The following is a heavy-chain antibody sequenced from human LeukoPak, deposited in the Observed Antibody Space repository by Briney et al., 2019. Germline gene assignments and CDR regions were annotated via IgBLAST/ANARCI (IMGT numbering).Heavy chain of an antibody. D-gene: IGHD4-17*01. CDR1: GGSISSSSYY. Sequence: PSETLSLTCTVSGGSISSSSYYWGWIRQPPGKGLEWIGSIYYSGSTYYNPSLKSRVTISVDTSKNQFSLKLSSVTAADTAVYYCARETYPDGAYPWGQGTLVTVSS. J-gene: IGHJ5*02. CDR3: ARETYPDGAYP. V-gene: IGHV4-39*07. CDR2: IYYSGST.